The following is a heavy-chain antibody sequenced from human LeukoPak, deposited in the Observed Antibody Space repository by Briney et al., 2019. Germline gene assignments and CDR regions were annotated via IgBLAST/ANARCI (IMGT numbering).Heavy chain of an antibody. D-gene: IGHD3-16*02. J-gene: IGHJ3*01. Sequence: SVKVSCKASGGTFSSYTINWVRQAPGQGLEWMGRIIPKFDVANFAQIFKGRVTITADKSTNTAHLELSSLRSEDTAVYYCAREGVYSPDPSSYHRHAFDVWGKGTVVIVSS. CDR2: IIPKFDVA. V-gene: IGHV1-69*04. CDR1: GGTFSSYT. CDR3: AREGVYSPDPSSYHRHAFDV.